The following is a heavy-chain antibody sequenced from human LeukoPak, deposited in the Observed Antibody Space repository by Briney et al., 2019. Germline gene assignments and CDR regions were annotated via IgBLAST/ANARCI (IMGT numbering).Heavy chain of an antibody. V-gene: IGHV3-30*02. Sequence: GGSLRLSCAASGFTFSNYGMHWVRQTPGKGPEWVAFIRYDGSNKYYADSVKGRFTISRDNSKNTLYLQMNSLRAEDTAVYYCAKNIAAADSSGYYYYYMDVWGKGTTVTVSS. CDR3: AKNIAAADSSGYYYYYMDV. D-gene: IGHD6-13*01. CDR1: GFTFSNYG. J-gene: IGHJ6*03. CDR2: IRYDGSNK.